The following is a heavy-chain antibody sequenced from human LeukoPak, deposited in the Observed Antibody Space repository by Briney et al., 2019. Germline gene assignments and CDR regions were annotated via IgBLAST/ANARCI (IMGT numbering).Heavy chain of an antibody. CDR2: IYSGGST. V-gene: IGHV3-66*01. CDR1: GFTVSSNY. Sequence: PGGSLRLSCAASGFTVSSNYMSWVRQAPGKGLEWVSVIYSGGSTYYADSVKGRFTISRDNSKNTLYLQMNSLRAEDTAVYYCARGPGVYYASTTSGGYYFDYWGQGTLVTVSS. D-gene: IGHD3-22*01. CDR3: ARGPGVYYASTTSGGYYFDY. J-gene: IGHJ4*02.